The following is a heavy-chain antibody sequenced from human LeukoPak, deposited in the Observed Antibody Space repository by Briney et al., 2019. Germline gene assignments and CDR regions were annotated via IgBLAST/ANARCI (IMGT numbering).Heavy chain of an antibody. D-gene: IGHD1-14*01. J-gene: IGHJ3*02. CDR3: AREGDGKGAFDI. V-gene: IGHV4-34*01. CDR1: GGSFSGYY. Sequence: SETLSLTCAVYGGSFSGYYWSWIRQPQGKGLEWIGEINHSGSTNYNPSLKSRVTISVDTSKNQFSLKLSSVTAADTAVYYCAREGDGKGAFDIWGQGTMVTVSS. CDR2: INHSGST.